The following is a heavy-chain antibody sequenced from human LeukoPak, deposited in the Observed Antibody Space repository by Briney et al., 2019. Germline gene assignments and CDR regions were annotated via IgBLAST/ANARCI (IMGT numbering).Heavy chain of an antibody. CDR3: ARAIGYDFWTLYYFDY. V-gene: IGHV4-59*01. CDR1: GGSISSYY. J-gene: IGHJ4*02. Sequence: SETLSLTRTVSGGSISSYYWSWIRQPPGKGLEWIGYIYYSGSTNYNPSLKSRVTISVDTSKNQFSLKLSSVTAADTAVYYCARAIGYDFWTLYYFDYWGQGTLVTVSS. CDR2: IYYSGST. D-gene: IGHD3-3*01.